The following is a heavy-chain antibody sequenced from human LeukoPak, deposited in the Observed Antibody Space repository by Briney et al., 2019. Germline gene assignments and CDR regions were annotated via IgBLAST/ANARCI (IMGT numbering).Heavy chain of an antibody. CDR1: GFTFSSYA. CDR2: ISGSGGST. CDR3: AKAPKHGGSYPNYYFDY. D-gene: IGHD1-26*01. Sequence: GGSLRLSCAASGFTFSSYAMSWVRQAPGEGLGWVSAISGSGGSTYYADSVKGRFTISRDNSKNTLYLQMNSLRAEDTAVYYCAKAPKHGGSYPNYYFDYWGQGTLVTVSS. J-gene: IGHJ4*02. V-gene: IGHV3-23*01.